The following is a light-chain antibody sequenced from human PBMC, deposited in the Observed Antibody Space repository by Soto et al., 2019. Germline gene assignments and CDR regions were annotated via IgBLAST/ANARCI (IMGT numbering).Light chain of an antibody. CDR3: SSHTSGSTRV. V-gene: IGLV2-14*01. CDR1: SGDVGGYDY. J-gene: IGLJ1*01. Sequence: QSVLTQPASVSGSPGQSIAISCTGTSGDVGGYDYVSWYQQHPDKAPKLMIYEVTKRPSWVSNRFSGSKSGNTASLTISGLQPEDEADYYCSSHTSGSTRVFGSGTKVHRP. CDR2: EVT.